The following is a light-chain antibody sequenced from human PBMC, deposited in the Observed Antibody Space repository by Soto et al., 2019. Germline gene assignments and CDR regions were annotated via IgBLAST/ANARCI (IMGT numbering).Light chain of an antibody. CDR1: GSDIGGYNS. Sequence: QSVLTQPPSASGSPGQSVTIAFTGTGSDIGGYNSVSWYQQHPGKAPRLMICEVNKRPSGVPDRFSGSKSGYTASLTVSGLQTEDEAFYYCSSSAGIYHYLVFGGGTQLTVL. V-gene: IGLV2-8*01. CDR3: SSSAGIYHYLV. J-gene: IGLJ3*02. CDR2: EVN.